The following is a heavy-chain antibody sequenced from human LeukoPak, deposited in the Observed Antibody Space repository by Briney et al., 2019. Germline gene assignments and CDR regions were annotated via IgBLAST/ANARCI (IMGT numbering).Heavy chain of an antibody. Sequence: PGGSLKLSCAASGFTFSSYWMSWVRQAPGKGLEWVANIKQDGSEKSYVDSVKGRFTISRDNAKNSLYLQMSSLRAEDTAVYYCARFDPSSGSYKDFDYWGQGTLVTVSS. D-gene: IGHD1-26*01. V-gene: IGHV3-7*01. CDR1: GFTFSSYW. CDR2: IKQDGSEK. J-gene: IGHJ4*02. CDR3: ARFDPSSGSYKDFDY.